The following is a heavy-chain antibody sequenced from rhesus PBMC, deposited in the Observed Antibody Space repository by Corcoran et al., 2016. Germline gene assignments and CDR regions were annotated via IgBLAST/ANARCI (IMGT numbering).Heavy chain of an antibody. CDR1: GGSISDSYY. Sequence: QVQLQESGPGLVKPSETLSLTCTVSGGSISDSYYWTWIRQPPGKGLEGMGREVTDRVYGRGSSTNNNPSLKVRVTISSDTSKNQFSRKLNSVTAADTAVYYCARRTTSYYFDSWGQGVLVTVSS. CDR3: ARRTTSYYFDS. J-gene: IGHJ4*01. D-gene: IGHD1-26*01. CDR2: VYGRGSST. V-gene: IGHV4-106*01.